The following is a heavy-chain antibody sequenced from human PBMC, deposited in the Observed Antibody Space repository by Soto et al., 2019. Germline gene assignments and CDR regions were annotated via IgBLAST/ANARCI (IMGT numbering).Heavy chain of an antibody. CDR2: INHSGST. CDR3: ATARYGDFDY. V-gene: IGHV4-34*01. CDR1: GGSFSGYY. J-gene: IGHJ4*02. Sequence: QVQLQQWGAGLLKPSETLSLTCAVYGGSFSGYYWSWIRQPPGKGLEWIGEINHSGSTNYNPSLKSRVTISVDTSKNQFSLKLSSVTAADTAVYYCATARYGDFDYWGQGTLVTVSS. D-gene: IGHD4-17*01.